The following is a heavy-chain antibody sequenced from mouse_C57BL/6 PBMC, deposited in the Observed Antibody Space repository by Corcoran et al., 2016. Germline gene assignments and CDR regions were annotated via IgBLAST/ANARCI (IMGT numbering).Heavy chain of an antibody. Sequence: QIQLVQSGPELKKPGETVKISCKACGYTFTTYGMSWVKQAPGKGLKWMGWINTYSGVPTYADDFKGRFAFSLETSASTAYLQINNLKNEDTATYFCARRAMDYWGQGTSVTVSS. CDR3: ARRAMDY. V-gene: IGHV9-3*01. CDR2: INTYSGVP. CDR1: GYTFTTYG. J-gene: IGHJ4*01.